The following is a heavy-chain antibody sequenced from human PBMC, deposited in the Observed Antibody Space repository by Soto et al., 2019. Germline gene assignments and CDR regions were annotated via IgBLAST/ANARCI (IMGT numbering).Heavy chain of an antibody. CDR1: GYTLTDNY. CDR3: ARDSGGDYVWGSYRIFDY. D-gene: IGHD3-16*02. Sequence: QVQLVQSGAEVKRPGASVKVSCKASGYTLTDNYMHWVREAPGQGLEWMGWINPNGGTNYAQKLQGRVTMTTDTSTSTAYMELRSLRSDDTAVYYCARDSGGDYVWGSYRIFDYWGQGTLVTVSS. V-gene: IGHV1-2*02. CDR2: INPNGGT. J-gene: IGHJ4*02.